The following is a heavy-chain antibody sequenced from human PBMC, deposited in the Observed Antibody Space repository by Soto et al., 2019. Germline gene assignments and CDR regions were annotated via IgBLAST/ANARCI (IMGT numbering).Heavy chain of an antibody. CDR3: ARRAVEGATEGHWFDP. J-gene: IGHJ5*02. Sequence: SETLSLTCSVSGISISRYYWSWIRQPPGKGLEWIGYMYDSGRTDYNPSPKSRVTISVDMSKNQFSLKLNSVTAADTAVYYCARRAVEGATEGHWFDPWGQGTLVTVS. D-gene: IGHD1-26*01. CDR1: GISISRYY. V-gene: IGHV4-59*01. CDR2: MYDSGRT.